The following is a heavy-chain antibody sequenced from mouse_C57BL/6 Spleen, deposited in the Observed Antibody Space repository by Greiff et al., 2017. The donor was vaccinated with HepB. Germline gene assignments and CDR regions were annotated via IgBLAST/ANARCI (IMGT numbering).Heavy chain of an antibody. D-gene: IGHD2-10*02. V-gene: IGHV6-3*01. CDR3: TGGWYGNYGAY. J-gene: IGHJ3*01. CDR2: IRLKSDNYAT. CDR1: GFTFSNYW. Sequence: DVKLQESGGGLVQPGGSMKLSCVASGFTFSNYWMNWVRQSPEKGLEWVAQIRLKSDNYATHYAESVKGRFTISRDDSKSSVYLQMNNLRAEDTGIYYCTGGWYGNYGAYWGQGTLVTVSA.